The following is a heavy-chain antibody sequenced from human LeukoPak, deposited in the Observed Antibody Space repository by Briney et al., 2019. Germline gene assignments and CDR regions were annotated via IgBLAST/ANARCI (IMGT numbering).Heavy chain of an antibody. D-gene: IGHD6-13*01. J-gene: IGHJ5*02. CDR3: ARGGRSLIAAAGWWFDP. CDR1: GFTFSSYA. Sequence: PGGSLRLSCAASGFTFSSYAMHWVRQAPGKGLEYVSAISSNGGSTYYANSVKGRFTISRDNSKNTLYLQMGSLRAEDMAVYYCARGGRSLIAAAGWWFDPWGQGTLVTVSS. V-gene: IGHV3-64*01. CDR2: ISSNGGST.